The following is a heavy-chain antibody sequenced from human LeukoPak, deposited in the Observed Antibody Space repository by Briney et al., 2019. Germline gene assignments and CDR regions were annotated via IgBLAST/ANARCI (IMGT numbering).Heavy chain of an antibody. D-gene: IGHD1-1*01. CDR1: GFTFSSYA. V-gene: IGHV3-23*01. Sequence: PGGSLRLSCAASGFTFSSYAMGWVRQAPGKGLEWVSAISGSGGSTYYADSVKGRFTISRDNSKNTLYLQMNSLRAEDTAVYYCAKDRRDWNDEPRGEVGWFDPWGQGTLVTVSS. J-gene: IGHJ5*02. CDR2: ISGSGGST. CDR3: AKDRRDWNDEPRGEVGWFDP.